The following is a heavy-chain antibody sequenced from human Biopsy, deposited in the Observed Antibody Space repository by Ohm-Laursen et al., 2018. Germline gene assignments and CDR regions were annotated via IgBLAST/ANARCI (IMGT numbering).Heavy chain of an antibody. Sequence: SETLSLTCTASGGSISSDYWSWIRQTPGKGLEWIGYIYYSGSTNYNPSLKSRVTISVDTSKNQFSLKMNSLTAADTAVYFCARCAGGGSCYAGFDHWGRGSLVTVSS. CDR1: GGSISSDY. V-gene: IGHV4-59*08. CDR3: ARCAGGGSCYAGFDH. J-gene: IGHJ4*02. D-gene: IGHD2-15*01. CDR2: IYYSGST.